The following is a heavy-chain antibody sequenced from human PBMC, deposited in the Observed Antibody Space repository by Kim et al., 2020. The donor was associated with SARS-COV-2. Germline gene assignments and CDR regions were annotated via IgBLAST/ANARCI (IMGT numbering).Heavy chain of an antibody. J-gene: IGHJ3*02. V-gene: IGHV3-48*03. Sequence: GGSLRLSCAASGFTFSSYEMNWVRQAPGKGLEWVSYISSSGSTIYYADSVKGRFTISRDNAKNSLYLQMNSLRAEDTAVYYCASPLPPIHYYDSSGHPRAFDIWGQGTMVTVSS. D-gene: IGHD3-22*01. CDR3: ASPLPPIHYYDSSGHPRAFDI. CDR1: GFTFSSYE. CDR2: ISSSGSTI.